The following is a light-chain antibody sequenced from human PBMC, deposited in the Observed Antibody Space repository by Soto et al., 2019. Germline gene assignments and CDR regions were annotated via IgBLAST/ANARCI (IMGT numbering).Light chain of an antibody. Sequence: IHMTQSPSSLSASVGDRITVTCRASQRITTYVNWYQLKPGEAPKLLISTSGTLQRGVPSRFSGSGSGPDFTLTLSGLQPADFAIYFCQQTYSTPYTFGQGTRLEI. CDR3: QQTYSTPYT. CDR1: QRITTY. V-gene: IGKV1-39*01. CDR2: TSG. J-gene: IGKJ2*01.